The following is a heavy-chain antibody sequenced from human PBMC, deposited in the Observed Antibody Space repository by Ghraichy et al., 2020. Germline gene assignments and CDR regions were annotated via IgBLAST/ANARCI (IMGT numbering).Heavy chain of an antibody. Sequence: ESLNISCVASGFSFSRHWMSWVRQAPGKGLEWVASIKSDGSDSVYVDSVKGRFIISRDNAKNSVSLEMNSLRVDDTAVYYCARDPYGDYKYGGTDYWGQGTLVSVSS. J-gene: IGHJ4*02. V-gene: IGHV3-7*01. CDR2: IKSDGSDS. CDR1: GFSFSRHW. CDR3: ARDPYGDYKYGGTDY. D-gene: IGHD4-17*01.